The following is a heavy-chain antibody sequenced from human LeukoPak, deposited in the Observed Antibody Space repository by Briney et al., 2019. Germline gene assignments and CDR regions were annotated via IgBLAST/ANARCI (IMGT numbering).Heavy chain of an antibody. Sequence: GGSLRLSCAASGFTFSSYAMSWVRQAPGKGLEWVSAISGSGGSTYYADSVKGRFTISRDNSKNTLYLQMNSLRAEDTAVYYCAKASRYDFWSGYSNWFDYWGQGTLITVSS. CDR2: ISGSGGST. D-gene: IGHD3-3*01. J-gene: IGHJ4*02. V-gene: IGHV3-23*01. CDR3: AKASRYDFWSGYSNWFDY. CDR1: GFTFSSYA.